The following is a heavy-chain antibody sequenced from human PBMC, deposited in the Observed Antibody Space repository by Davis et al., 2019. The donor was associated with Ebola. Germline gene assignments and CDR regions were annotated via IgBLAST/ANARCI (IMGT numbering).Heavy chain of an antibody. Sequence: PGGSLRLSCAASGFTFSSYSMNWVRQAPGKGLEWVSGISWNSGSIGYADSVKGRFTISRDNAKNSLYLQMNSLRAEDTAVYYCARDPTPSSGWLYYYYYYMDVWGKGTTVTVSS. CDR3: ARDPTPSSGWLYYYYYYMDV. CDR1: GFTFSSYS. D-gene: IGHD6-19*01. V-gene: IGHV3-48*04. CDR2: ISWNSGSI. J-gene: IGHJ6*03.